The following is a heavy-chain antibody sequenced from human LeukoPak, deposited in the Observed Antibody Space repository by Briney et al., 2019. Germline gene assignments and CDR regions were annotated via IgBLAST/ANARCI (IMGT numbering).Heavy chain of an antibody. CDR1: GGSFSGYY. J-gene: IGHJ4*02. Sequence: SETLSLTCTVYGGSFSGYYWTWIRQPPGKGLEWIAEINHSGTTTYYPSLQSPVTVSLDTSKNQFSLKMNSVTAADTAVYFCARGYASGSYYLHWGQGTLVTVSS. D-gene: IGHD3-10*01. CDR2: INHSGTT. V-gene: IGHV4-34*01. CDR3: ARGYASGSYYLH.